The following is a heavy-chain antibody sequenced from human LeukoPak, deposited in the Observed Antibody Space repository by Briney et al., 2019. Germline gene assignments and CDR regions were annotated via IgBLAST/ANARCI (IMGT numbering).Heavy chain of an antibody. CDR2: ISYDGSNK. CDR1: GFTFSSYA. V-gene: IGHV3-30-3*01. D-gene: IGHD2-2*01. CDR3: ARDPRYCCFTSRPYAFDI. Sequence: GGSLRLSCAASGFTFSSYAMHWVRQAPGKGLEWVAVISYDGSNKYYADSVKGRFTISRDNSKNTLYPQLNSLGAEDTAVYYCARDPRYCCFTSRPYAFDIWGQGTMVTVSS. J-gene: IGHJ3*02.